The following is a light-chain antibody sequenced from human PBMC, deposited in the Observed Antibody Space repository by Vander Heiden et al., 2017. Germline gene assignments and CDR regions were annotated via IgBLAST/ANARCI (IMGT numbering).Light chain of an antibody. V-gene: IGKV4-1*01. CDR2: WAS. CDR1: QSVLYSSNNNNY. J-gene: IGKJ4*02. CDR3: QQYYIAPLT. Sequence: DIVMTQSPDSQAVSLGERATIKCKSSQSVLYSSNNNNYLAWYQQKPGQPPKLLIYWASTRQSGVPDRFSGSGSGTDFTLTISSLQADDVAVYYCQQYYIAPLTFGGGTRVEIK.